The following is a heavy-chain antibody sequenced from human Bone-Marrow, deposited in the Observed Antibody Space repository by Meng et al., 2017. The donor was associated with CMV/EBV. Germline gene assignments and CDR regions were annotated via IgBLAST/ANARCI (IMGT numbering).Heavy chain of an antibody. CDR1: GFTFSSYA. D-gene: IGHD2-21*01. J-gene: IGHJ2*01. V-gene: IGHV3-30*04. CDR2: ISYDGSNK. CDR3: ARAPYCGGDCYWDGWYFDL. Sequence: GESLKISCAASGFTFSSYAMHWVRQAPGKGLEWVAVISYDGSNKYYADSVKGRFTISRDNSKNTLYLQMNSLRAEDTAVYYCARAPYCGGDCYWDGWYFDLWGRGTLVTVSS.